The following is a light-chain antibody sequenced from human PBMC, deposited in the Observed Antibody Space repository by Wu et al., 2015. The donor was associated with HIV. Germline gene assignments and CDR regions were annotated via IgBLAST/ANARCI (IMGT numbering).Light chain of an antibody. CDR2: DAS. CDR1: QSVGSF. CDR3: LQDYTYPLT. J-gene: IGKJ4*01. V-gene: IGKV3-11*01. Sequence: VLTQSPATLSLSPGETATLSCRASQSVGSFLAWYQQRPGQPPRFLIYDASNRAAGIPARFSGSGSGTDFTLTISSLQPEDFATYYCLQDYTYPLTFGGGTKVEIK.